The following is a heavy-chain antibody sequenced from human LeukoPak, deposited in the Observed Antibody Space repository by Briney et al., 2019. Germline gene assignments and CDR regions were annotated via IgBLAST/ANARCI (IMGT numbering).Heavy chain of an antibody. V-gene: IGHV3-15*01. D-gene: IGHD3-22*01. Sequence: PGGSLRLSCAASGFTFSNAGMSWVRQAPGKGLEWVGRIKSKTDGGTTDYAAPVKGRFTISRDDSKNTLYLQMNSLKTEDTAVYYCARLSPGPHYYDSSGYWDTYNWFDPWGQGTLVTVSS. CDR3: ARLSPGPHYYDSSGYWDTYNWFDP. CDR1: GFTFSNAG. J-gene: IGHJ5*02. CDR2: IKSKTDGGTT.